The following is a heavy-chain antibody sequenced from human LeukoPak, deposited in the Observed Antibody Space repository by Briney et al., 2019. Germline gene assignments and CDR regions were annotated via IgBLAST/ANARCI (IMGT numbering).Heavy chain of an antibody. J-gene: IGHJ4*02. V-gene: IGHV3-53*01. CDR2: ISNTGIT. CDR3: ARAGKYNSGKYYFDY. CDR1: GFTVSDNY. Sequence: GGSLRLSCAASGFTVSDNYMNWVRQAPGKGLEWVSIISNTGITYYSDSVKGRFTISRDISKNTLFLQMNSLRAEDTAVYHCARAGKYNSGKYYFDYWGQGTLVTASS. D-gene: IGHD1-1*01.